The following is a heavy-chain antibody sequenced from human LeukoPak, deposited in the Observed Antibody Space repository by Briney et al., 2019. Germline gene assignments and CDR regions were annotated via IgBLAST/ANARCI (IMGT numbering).Heavy chain of an antibody. CDR3: ASGGIYYGAAFDF. CDR2: INPSGGST. CDR1: GYTFTSYY. Sequence: GASVKVSCKASGYTFTSYYMHWLRQAPGQGLEWMGIINPSGGSTSYAQKFQGRVTMTRDMSTSTVYMELSSLRAEDTALYYCASGGIYYGAAFDFWGQGTLVTVSS. D-gene: IGHD1-26*01. J-gene: IGHJ4*02. V-gene: IGHV1-46*01.